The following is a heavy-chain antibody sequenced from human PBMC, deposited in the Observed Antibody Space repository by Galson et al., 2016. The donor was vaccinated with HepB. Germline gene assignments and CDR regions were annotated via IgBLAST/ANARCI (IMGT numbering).Heavy chain of an antibody. Sequence: SLRLSCAASGYTFGDYAMSWVRQAPGKGLEWVGLISSYAYGGTPEYAVPVKGRVTISRDYSKRIAYLQMNSLKTEDTAVYSCTRGQLYLGLDWFDPWGQGTLVTVSS. CDR3: TRGQLYLGLDWFDP. CDR2: ISSYAYGGTP. CDR1: GYTFGDYA. J-gene: IGHJ5*02. V-gene: IGHV3-49*04. D-gene: IGHD2-2*01.